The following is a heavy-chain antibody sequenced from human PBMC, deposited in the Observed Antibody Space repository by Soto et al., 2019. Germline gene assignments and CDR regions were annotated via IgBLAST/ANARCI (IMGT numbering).Heavy chain of an antibody. CDR1: GGSISSYY. Sequence: SETLSLTCTVSGGSISSYYWSWIRQPPGKGLEWIGYIYYSGSTNYNPSLKSRVTISVDTSKNQFSLKLSSVTAADTAVYYCARGYCSGGSCYFYDYWGQGTLVTVSS. CDR3: ARGYCSGGSCYFYDY. J-gene: IGHJ4*02. CDR2: IYYSGST. D-gene: IGHD2-15*01. V-gene: IGHV4-59*01.